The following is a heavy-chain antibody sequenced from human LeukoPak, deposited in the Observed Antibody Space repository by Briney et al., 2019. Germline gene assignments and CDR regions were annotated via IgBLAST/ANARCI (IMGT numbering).Heavy chain of an antibody. CDR2: IYSSGNT. D-gene: IGHD1-26*01. Sequence: SETLSLTCTVSGGSISSYYWTWIRQPPGKGLEWIGYIYSSGNTNYNPSLKSRVTISVDTSKNQFSLKLSSVTAADTAVYYCARGRVGGGCFDYWGQGTLVTVSS. CDR3: ARGRVGGGCFDY. CDR1: GGSISSYY. J-gene: IGHJ4*02. V-gene: IGHV4-59*01.